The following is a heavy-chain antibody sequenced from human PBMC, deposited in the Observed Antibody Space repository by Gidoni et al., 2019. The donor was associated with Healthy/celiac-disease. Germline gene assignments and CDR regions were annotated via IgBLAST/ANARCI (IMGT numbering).Heavy chain of an antibody. CDR1: GFTFSDYY. CDR2: ISSSSSYT. V-gene: IGHV3-11*06. CDR3: ARAREDYYDSSGYSLDY. D-gene: IGHD3-22*01. Sequence: QVQLVESGGGLVKPGGSLRLSCAASGFTFSDYYMSWIRQAPGKGLEWVSYISSSSSYTNYADSVKGRFTISRDNAKNSLYLQMNSLRAEDTAVYYCARAREDYYDSSGYSLDYWGQGTLVTVSS. J-gene: IGHJ4*02.